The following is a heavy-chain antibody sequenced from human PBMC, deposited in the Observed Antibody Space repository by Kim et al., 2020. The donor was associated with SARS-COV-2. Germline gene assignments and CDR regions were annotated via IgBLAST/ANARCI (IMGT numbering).Heavy chain of an antibody. V-gene: IGHV5-51*01. CDR3: ARFKVVVTASGAFDI. CDR1: GYSFTSYW. D-gene: IGHD2-21*02. Sequence: GESLKISCKGSGYSFTSYWIGWVRQMPGKGLEWMGIIYPGDSDTRYSPSFQGQVTISADKSISTAYLQWSSLKASDTAMYYCARFKVVVTASGAFDIWGQGTMVTVSS. CDR2: IYPGDSDT. J-gene: IGHJ3*02.